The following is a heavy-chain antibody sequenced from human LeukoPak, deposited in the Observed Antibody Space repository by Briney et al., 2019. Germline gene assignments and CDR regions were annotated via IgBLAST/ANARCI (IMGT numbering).Heavy chain of an antibody. CDR1: GGTFSNFP. CDR2: ITPIYGTT. CDR3: ARGSGTYCSGGSCYGTALLLY. D-gene: IGHD2-15*01. V-gene: IGHV1-69*06. Sequence: SVKVSCKDSGGTFSNFPIIWVRQAPGQGLEWMGGITPIYGTTNYAQKFQGRITITADKSTTTAYMELGSLRSEDTAVYYCARGSGTYCSGGSCYGTALLLYWGQGTLVTVSS. J-gene: IGHJ4*02.